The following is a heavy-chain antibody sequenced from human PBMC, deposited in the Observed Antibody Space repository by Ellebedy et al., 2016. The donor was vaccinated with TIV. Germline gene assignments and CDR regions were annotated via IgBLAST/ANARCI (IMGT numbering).Heavy chain of an antibody. D-gene: IGHD4-23*01. V-gene: IGHV4-61*03. J-gene: IGHJ3*02. CDR1: GGSVSSRSYY. CDR2: IYYSGST. CDR3: TYGVNSDAFDI. Sequence: SETLSLTXTVSGGSVSSRSYYWSWIRQPPGTGLEWIGYIYYSGSTKYYPSLKSRLTISADTSKKHFSLKLNSVTAADTAVYYCTYGVNSDAFDIWGHGTMVTVSS.